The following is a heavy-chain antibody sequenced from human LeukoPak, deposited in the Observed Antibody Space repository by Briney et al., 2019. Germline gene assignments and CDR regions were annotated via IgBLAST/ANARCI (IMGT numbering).Heavy chain of an antibody. J-gene: IGHJ5*01. D-gene: IGHD3-10*01. CDR3: ARDRRGFDWFDY. CDR2: IYHSGST. CDR1: GYSISSGYY. Sequence: PSETLSLTCTVSGYSISSGYYWGWIRQPPGKGLEWIGSIYHSGSTYYNPSLKSRVTISVDTSKNQFSLKLNSVTAADTAVYYCARDRRGFDWFDYWGQGTLVTVSS. V-gene: IGHV4-38-2*02.